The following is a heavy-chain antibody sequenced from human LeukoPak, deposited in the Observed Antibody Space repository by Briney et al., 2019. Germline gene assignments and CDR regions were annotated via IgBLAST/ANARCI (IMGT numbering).Heavy chain of an antibody. V-gene: IGHV3-23*01. CDR2: ISGSAGST. D-gene: IGHD2-21*01. J-gene: IGHJ6*02. Sequence: GGSLRLSCAASGFIFSSDAMTWVRQAPGKGLEWVSAISGSAGSTYYADSVKGRFTISRDNSKNTLYLQMNSLRAEDTAVYYCAKMVIAGYYYYGMDVWGQGTTVTVSS. CDR3: AKMVIAGYYYYGMDV. CDR1: GFIFSSDA.